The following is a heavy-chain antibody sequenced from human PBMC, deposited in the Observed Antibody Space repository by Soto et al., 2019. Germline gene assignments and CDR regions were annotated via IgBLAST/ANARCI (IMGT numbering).Heavy chain of an antibody. CDR1: GFTFSSYS. V-gene: IGHV3-48*02. J-gene: IGHJ4*02. CDR2: ISSSSSTI. CDR3: ARDPPGGYSYGYTDY. D-gene: IGHD5-18*01. Sequence: EVQLVESGGGLVQPGGSLRLSCAASGFTFSSYSMNWVRQAPGKGLEWVSYISSSSSTIYYADSVKGRFTISRDNAKNSLYLQMNSLRDEDTAVYYCARDPPGGYSYGYTDYWRQGTLVTVSS.